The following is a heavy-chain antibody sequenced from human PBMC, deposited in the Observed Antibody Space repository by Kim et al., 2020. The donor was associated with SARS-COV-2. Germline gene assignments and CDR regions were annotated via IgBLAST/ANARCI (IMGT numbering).Heavy chain of an antibody. CDR3: AKDFITMVQGPTGGPFDY. D-gene: IGHD3-10*01. CDR1: GFTFSSYG. J-gene: IGHJ4*02. V-gene: IGHV3-30*18. CDR2: ISYDGSNK. Sequence: GGSLRLSCAASGFTFSSYGMHWVRQAPGKGLEWVAVISYDGSNKYYADSVKGRFTISRDNSKNTLYLQMNSLRAEDTAVYYCAKDFITMVQGPTGGPFDYWGQGTLVTVSS.